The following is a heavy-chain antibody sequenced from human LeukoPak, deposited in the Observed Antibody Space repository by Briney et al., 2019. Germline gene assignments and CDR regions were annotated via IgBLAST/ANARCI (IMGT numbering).Heavy chain of an antibody. V-gene: IGHV4-38-2*02. D-gene: IGHD2-8*01. Sequence: SETLSLTCTVSDSSITSTYYWAWFRQPPGKGLEWIATVFRLQTVRTFNNPSLASRVTVSLDPSQNQFSLNLTSVTAADTALYFCARVLHAPYLIDSWGQGTLVTVSS. CDR1: DSSITSTYY. J-gene: IGHJ4*02. CDR2: VFRLQTVRT. CDR3: ARVLHAPYLIDS.